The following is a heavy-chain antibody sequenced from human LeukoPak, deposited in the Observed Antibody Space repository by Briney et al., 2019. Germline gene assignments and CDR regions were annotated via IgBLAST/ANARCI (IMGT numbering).Heavy chain of an antibody. CDR1: GGSINSDGYY. J-gene: IGHJ3*02. CDR2: IYHSGSA. D-gene: IGHD3-3*01. CDR3: ARTVEWLLKDAFDI. V-gene: IGHV4-30-2*01. Sequence: PSETLSLTCTVSGGSINSDGYYWSWIRQPPGKGLEWIAYIYHSGSAYYNPSLKSRVTISVDRSKNQFSLKLNSVTAADTAVYYCARTVEWLLKDAFDIWGQGTLVTVSS.